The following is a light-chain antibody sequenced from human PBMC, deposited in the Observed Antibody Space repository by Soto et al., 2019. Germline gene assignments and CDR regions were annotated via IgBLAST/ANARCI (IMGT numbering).Light chain of an antibody. CDR2: SAS. CDR3: QQYNTWPPT. J-gene: IGKJ5*01. V-gene: IGKV3-15*01. Sequence: EIVMTQSPATLSVSPGERATLSCRASQSVSSNLAWYQQKPGQAPRLLVYSASTRATIIPARFSGSRSGTEFTLTISSLQSEDFAVYYCQQYNTWPPTFGQGTRLEIK. CDR1: QSVSSN.